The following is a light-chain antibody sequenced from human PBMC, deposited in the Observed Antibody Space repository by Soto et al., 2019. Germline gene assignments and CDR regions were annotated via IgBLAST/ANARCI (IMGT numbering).Light chain of an antibody. V-gene: IGLV2-8*01. CDR3: SSYAGSNNLV. CDR2: EVS. Sequence: QSALAQPPSASGSPGQSVTITCTGTNSDVGTYNYVFWYQHHPGKAPKFMIYEVSKRPLGVPDRFSGSKSGNTASLTVSGLQAEDEADYYCSSYAGSNNLVFGGGTKVTVL. J-gene: IGLJ2*01. CDR1: NSDVGTYNY.